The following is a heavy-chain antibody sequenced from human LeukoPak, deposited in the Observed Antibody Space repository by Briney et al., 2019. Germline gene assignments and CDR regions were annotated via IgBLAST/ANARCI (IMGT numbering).Heavy chain of an antibody. J-gene: IGHJ4*02. CDR1: GGSISSYY. CDR2: IYYSGST. Sequence: PSETLSLTCTVSGGSISSYYWSWIRQPPGKGLEWIGYIYYSGSTNYNPSLKSRVTISVDTSKNQFSLKLSSLTAADTAVYYCARGGEPYYDFWSGYYHPSDSFDYWGQGTLVTVSS. V-gene: IGHV4-59*01. D-gene: IGHD3-3*01. CDR3: ARGGEPYYDFWSGYYHPSDSFDY.